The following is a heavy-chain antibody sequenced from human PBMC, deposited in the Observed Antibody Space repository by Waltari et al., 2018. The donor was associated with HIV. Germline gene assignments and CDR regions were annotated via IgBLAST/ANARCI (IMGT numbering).Heavy chain of an antibody. CDR3: ARVYGYSGSYPGAPDDY. J-gene: IGHJ4*02. V-gene: IGHV4-38-2*01. Sequence: QVQLQESGPGLVKPSETLSLTCAVSGYSFSSGSYWGWIRQPPGKGLEWIGSIYHSGSTYYNPSLKSRVTISVDTSKNQFSLKLSSVTAADTAVYYCARVYGYSGSYPGAPDDYWGQGTLVTVSS. D-gene: IGHD1-26*01. CDR2: IYHSGST. CDR1: GYSFSSGSY.